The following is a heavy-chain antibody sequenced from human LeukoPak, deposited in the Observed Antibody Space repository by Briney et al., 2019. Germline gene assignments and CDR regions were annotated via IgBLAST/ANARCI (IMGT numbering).Heavy chain of an antibody. D-gene: IGHD3-10*01. V-gene: IGHV3-23*01. Sequence: GRSLRLSCAAPGFTFSTYAMSWVRQFPGKGLDWVSALGDRTFYADSVRGKFTISRDNSKNTLYLQMNSLRAEDTAVYYCASILRSSSGYYFDYWGQGTLVTVSS. CDR2: LGDRT. J-gene: IGHJ4*02. CDR3: ASILRSSSGYYFDY. CDR1: GFTFSTYA.